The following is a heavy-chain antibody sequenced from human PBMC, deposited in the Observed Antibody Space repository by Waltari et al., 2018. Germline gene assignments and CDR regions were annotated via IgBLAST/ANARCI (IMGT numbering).Heavy chain of an antibody. CDR2: INHSGST. CDR1: GGSISSRSYY. V-gene: IGHV4-39*07. J-gene: IGHJ3*02. D-gene: IGHD6-19*01. Sequence: QLQLQESGPGLVKPSETLSLTCTVSGGSISSRSYYLGWIRQPPGKGLEWIGEINHSGSTNYNPSLKSRVTISVDTSKNQFSLKLSSVTAADTAVYYCARASVVAVAGKNAFDIWGQGTMVTVSS. CDR3: ARASVVAVAGKNAFDI.